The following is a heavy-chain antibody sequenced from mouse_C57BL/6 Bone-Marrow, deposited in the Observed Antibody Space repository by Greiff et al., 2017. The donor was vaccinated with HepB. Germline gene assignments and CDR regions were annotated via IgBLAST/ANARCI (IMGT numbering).Heavy chain of an antibody. V-gene: IGHV1-26*01. CDR2: INPNNGGT. CDR1: GYTFTDYY. J-gene: IGHJ1*03. Sequence: EVQLQQSGPELVKPGASVKISCKASGYTFTDYYMNWVKQSHGKSLEWIGDINPNNGGTSYNQKFKGKATLTVDKSSSTAYMELRSLTSEDSAVYYCARRGPYYYGSSYGYFDVWGTGTTVTVSS. D-gene: IGHD1-1*01. CDR3: ARRGPYYYGSSYGYFDV.